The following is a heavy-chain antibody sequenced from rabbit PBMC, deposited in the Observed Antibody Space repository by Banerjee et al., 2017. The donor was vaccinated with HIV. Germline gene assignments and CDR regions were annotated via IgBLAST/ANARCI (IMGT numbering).Heavy chain of an antibody. J-gene: IGHJ4*01. Sequence: QLVESGGGLVQPGGSLKLSCKASGFDFSSYYMSWVRQAPGKGLEWIGYIDPVFVSTHYASWVNGRFSISRENTQNTLYLQLNSLTAADTATYFCAREGADSSGYNLWGPGTLVTVS. D-gene: IGHD1-1*01. CDR2: IDPVFVST. CDR3: AREGADSSGYNL. V-gene: IGHV1S7*01. CDR1: GFDFSSYY.